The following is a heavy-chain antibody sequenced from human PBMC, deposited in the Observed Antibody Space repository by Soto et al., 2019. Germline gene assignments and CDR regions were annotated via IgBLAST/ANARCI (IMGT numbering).Heavy chain of an antibody. CDR2: INHSGST. CDR3: ARGSKIWFGEIGAFDI. V-gene: IGHV4-34*01. Sequence: SETLSLTCAGYGGSFSGYYWSWIRQPPGKGLEWIGEINHSGSTNYNPSLKSRVTISADTSKNQFSLKLSSVTAADTAVYYCARGSKIWFGEIGAFDIWGQGTMVTVSS. D-gene: IGHD3-10*01. J-gene: IGHJ3*02. CDR1: GGSFSGYY.